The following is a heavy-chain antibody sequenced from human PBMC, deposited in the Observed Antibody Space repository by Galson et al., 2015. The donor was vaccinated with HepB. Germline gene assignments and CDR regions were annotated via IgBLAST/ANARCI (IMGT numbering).Heavy chain of an antibody. D-gene: IGHD6-13*01. CDR3: ASLDSSSPFDAFDI. CDR2: IIPILGIT. J-gene: IGHJ3*02. CDR1: GGTFSSYA. Sequence: SVKVSCKASGGTFSSYAISWVRQAPGQGLEWVGRIIPILGITNYAQTFQGRVTITADKSTSTTYMELSSLRSEDTAVYYCASLDSSSPFDAFDIWGQGTMVTVSS. V-gene: IGHV1-69*04.